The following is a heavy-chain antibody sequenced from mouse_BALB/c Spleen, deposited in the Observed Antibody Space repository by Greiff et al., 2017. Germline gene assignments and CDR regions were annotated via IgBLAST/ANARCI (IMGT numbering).Heavy chain of an antibody. V-gene: IGHV1-9*01. D-gene: IGHD2-4*01. Sequence: QVQLKESGAELMKPGASVKISCKATGYTFSSYWIEWVKQRPGHGLEWIGEILPGSGSTNYNEKFKGKATFTADTSSNTAYMQLSSLTSEDSAVYYCARSKATMITTGYFDVWGAGTTVTVSS. J-gene: IGHJ1*01. CDR2: ILPGSGST. CDR1: GYTFSSYW. CDR3: ARSKATMITTGYFDV.